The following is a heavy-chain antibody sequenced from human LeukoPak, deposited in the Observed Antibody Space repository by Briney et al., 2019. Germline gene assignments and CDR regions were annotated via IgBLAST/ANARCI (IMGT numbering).Heavy chain of an antibody. CDR2: ISGSGGST. V-gene: IGHV3-23*01. D-gene: IGHD3-10*01. J-gene: IGHJ4*02. CDR1: GFTFSSYA. Sequence: GGSLRLSCAASGFTFSSYAMSWVRQAPGKGLEWVSAISGSGGSTYYADSVKGRFTISRDNSKNTLYLQMNSLRAEDTAVYYCAKTPTIWFGELKDFGYWGQGTLVTVSS. CDR3: AKTPTIWFGELKDFGY.